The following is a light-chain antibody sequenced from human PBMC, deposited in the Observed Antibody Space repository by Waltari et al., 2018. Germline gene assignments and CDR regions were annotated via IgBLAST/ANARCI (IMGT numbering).Light chain of an antibody. Sequence: QLVLTQSPSASASLGASVKLTCTLSSGPITNVIAWPQQPPGEGPRFLMKVNRDCSHRTGGDIPVRFSGAGSGPERYLTISSLQSEDEADYYCETGGHGTWVFGGGTKLTVL. CDR1: SGPITNV. CDR2: VNRDCSH. J-gene: IGLJ3*02. V-gene: IGLV4-69*01. CDR3: ETGGHGTWV.